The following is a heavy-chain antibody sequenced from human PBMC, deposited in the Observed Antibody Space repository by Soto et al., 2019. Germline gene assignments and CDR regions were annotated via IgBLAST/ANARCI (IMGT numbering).Heavy chain of an antibody. CDR1: GVSISSWY. CDR2: IYYSGST. CDR3: ARRYGPGFDY. Sequence: PSETLSLTCTVSGVSISSWYWSWIRQPPGKGLEWIGYIYYSGSTNYNPSLKSRVTISVDTSKNQFSLKLSSVTAADTAVYYCARRYGPGFDYWGQGTLVTVSS. D-gene: IGHD4-17*01. J-gene: IGHJ4*02. V-gene: IGHV4-59*08.